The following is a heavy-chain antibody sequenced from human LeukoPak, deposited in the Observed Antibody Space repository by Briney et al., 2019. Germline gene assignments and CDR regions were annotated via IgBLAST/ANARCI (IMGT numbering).Heavy chain of an antibody. CDR1: GFTFSSCG. J-gene: IGHJ4*02. CDR3: AKGLTVVYIDY. D-gene: IGHD4-23*01. Sequence: PGGSLRLSCAASGFTFSSCGMHWVGQAPGKGLEWVAVISYDGSNKYYADSVKGRFTISRDNSKNTLYLQMNSLRAEDTAVYYCAKGLTVVYIDYWGQGTLVTVSS. CDR2: ISYDGSNK. V-gene: IGHV3-30*18.